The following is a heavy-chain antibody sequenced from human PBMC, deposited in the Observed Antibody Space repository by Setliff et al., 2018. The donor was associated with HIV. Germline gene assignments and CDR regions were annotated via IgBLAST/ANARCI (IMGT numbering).Heavy chain of an antibody. Sequence: KASETLSLTCAVSGGSIDSFSYYWGWIRQTPGKELEWIGNIYHSGSTNYNPSLKSRAAISVDRSKRHFFLKLRSVTAAETAVYYCARQWAERVMDVWGNGTTVTVSS. CDR1: GGSIDSFSYY. D-gene: IGHD1-26*01. V-gene: IGHV4-39*01. CDR3: ARQWAERVMDV. J-gene: IGHJ6*03. CDR2: IYHSGST.